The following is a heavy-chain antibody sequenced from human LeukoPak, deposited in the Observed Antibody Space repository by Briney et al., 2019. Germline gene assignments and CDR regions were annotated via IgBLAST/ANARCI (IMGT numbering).Heavy chain of an antibody. J-gene: IGHJ4*02. CDR3: ARGKVVRGVFFDY. D-gene: IGHD3-10*01. CDR1: GFTFSSYE. CDR2: ISSSGSTI. Sequence: PRRSLRPSCAASGFTFSSYEMNWVRQAPGQGLGWGSYISSSGSTIYYAASVKGRVTISRDNAKNSLYLQMNSLRAEDTGVYYCARGKVVRGVFFDYWGQGTLVTVSS. V-gene: IGHV3-48*03.